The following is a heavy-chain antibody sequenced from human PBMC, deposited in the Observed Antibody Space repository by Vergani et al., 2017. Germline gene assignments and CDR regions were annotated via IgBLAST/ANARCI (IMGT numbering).Heavy chain of an antibody. CDR2: INPNSGGT. CDR1: GYTFTGYY. Sequence: QVQLVQSGAEVKKPGASVKVSCKASGYTFTGYYMHWVRQAPGQGLEWMGWINPNSGGTNYAQKFQGRVTMTRDTSISTAYMELSRLRSDDTAVYYCARAPRRTVRGVQHTVFDYWGQGTLVTVSS. J-gene: IGHJ4*02. CDR3: ARAPRRTVRGVQHTVFDY. D-gene: IGHD3-10*01. V-gene: IGHV1-2*02.